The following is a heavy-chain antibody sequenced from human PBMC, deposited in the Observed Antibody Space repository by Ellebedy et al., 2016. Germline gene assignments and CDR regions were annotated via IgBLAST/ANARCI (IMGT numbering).Heavy chain of an antibody. CDR1: GYTFTTFS. CDR3: AKTSGWGYGEN. V-gene: IGHV1-18*04. CDR2: VNTFSGNT. Sequence: ASVKVSXKASGYTFTTFSITWVRQVPGQGLEWMGFVNTFSGNTKFAQKFRGRVSMTTDSSTHTAYMDLRSLRSDDTAMYYCAKTSGWGYGENWGQGTLVTVSS. D-gene: IGHD3-10*01. J-gene: IGHJ4*02.